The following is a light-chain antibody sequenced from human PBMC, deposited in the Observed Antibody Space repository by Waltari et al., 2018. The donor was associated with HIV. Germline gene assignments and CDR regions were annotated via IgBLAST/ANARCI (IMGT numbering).Light chain of an antibody. CDR3: QQLNSYPGT. J-gene: IGKJ1*01. CDR1: QGISSY. Sequence: DIQLTKSPSFLSASVGDRVTITCRASQGISSYLAWYQQKPGKTPKLLIYAASTLQSGVPSRFSGSGSGTEFTLTISSLQPEDFATYYCQQLNSYPGTFGQGTKVEIK. V-gene: IGKV1-9*01. CDR2: AAS.